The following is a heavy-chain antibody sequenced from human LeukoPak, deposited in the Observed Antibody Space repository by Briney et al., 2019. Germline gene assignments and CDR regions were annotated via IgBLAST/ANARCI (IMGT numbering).Heavy chain of an antibody. CDR2: IYYSGSS. Sequence: PSETLSLTCAVSGGSISSGGYSWSWIRQPPGKGLEWIGYIYYSGSSDYNPSLKSRVTISGDTSKNHFSLRLSSVTAADTAVYYCARDFDYWGQGTLVTVSS. CDR3: ARDFDY. V-gene: IGHV4-30-4*07. CDR1: GGSISSGGYS. J-gene: IGHJ4*02.